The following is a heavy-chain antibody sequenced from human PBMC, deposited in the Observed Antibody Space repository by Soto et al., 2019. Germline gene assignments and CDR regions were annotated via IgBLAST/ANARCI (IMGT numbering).Heavy chain of an antibody. J-gene: IGHJ4*02. CDR2: IYYSGST. D-gene: IGHD6-13*01. V-gene: IGHV4-59*01. CDR3: ARDGEAAEGSYYFDY. Sequence: SETLSLTCTVSGGSISSYYWSWIRQPPGKGLEWIGYIYYSGSTNYNPSLKSRGTISVDTSKNQFSLKLSSVTAADTAVYYCARDGEAAEGSYYFDYWGQGTLVTVSS. CDR1: GGSISSYY.